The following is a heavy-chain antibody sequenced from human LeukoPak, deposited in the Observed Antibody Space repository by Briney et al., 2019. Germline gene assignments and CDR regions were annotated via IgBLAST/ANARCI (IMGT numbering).Heavy chain of an antibody. CDR1: GFTFNIYT. V-gene: IGHV3-23*01. D-gene: IGHD1-1*01. J-gene: IGHJ4*02. CDR2: IRHSDGNT. Sequence: GGSLRLSCAASGFTFNIYTMYWVRQAPGKGLEWVSGIRHSDGNTYYADSVKGRFTISSDKSKNILFLQMNSLRAEDTALYYCAKGQETESRLDSWGQGALVTVSS. CDR3: AKGQETESRLDS.